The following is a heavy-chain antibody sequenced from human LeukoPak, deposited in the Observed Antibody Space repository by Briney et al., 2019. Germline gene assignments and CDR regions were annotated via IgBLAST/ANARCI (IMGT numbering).Heavy chain of an antibody. CDR2: ITKGGATV. CDR3: ARLWVSITRRFDL. V-gene: IGHV3-48*03. CDR1: GFTLSNYE. Sequence: PGGSLRLCCAPSGFTLSNYEMNWVRLTPGKGLEWISYITKGGATVLYAESVKGRFTISRDNANSSLYLQMNSLRAEDTAVYFCARLWVSITRRFDLWGQGTLVTVSS. D-gene: IGHD3-3*01. J-gene: IGHJ5*02.